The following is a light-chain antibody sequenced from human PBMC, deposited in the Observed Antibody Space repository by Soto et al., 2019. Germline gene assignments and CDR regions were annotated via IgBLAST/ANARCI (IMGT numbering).Light chain of an antibody. CDR2: SNN. J-gene: IGLJ3*02. CDR3: AAWDDSLNGWV. V-gene: IGLV1-44*01. CDR1: SSNIGSAT. Sequence: QSVLTQPPSASGTPGQRVTFSCSGSSSNIGSATVNWYQQLPGTAPKLLIHSNNQRPSGVPDRFSGSKSGTSASLAISGLQAEDEADYYCAAWDDSLNGWVFGGGTKLTVL.